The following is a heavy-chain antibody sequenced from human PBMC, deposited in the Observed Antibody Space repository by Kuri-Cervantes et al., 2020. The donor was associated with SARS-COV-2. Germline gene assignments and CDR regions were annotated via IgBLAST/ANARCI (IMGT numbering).Heavy chain of an antibody. Sequence: GESLKISYAASGFTFSSYAMSWVRQAPGKGLEWVSAISGSGGSTYYADSVKGRFTISRDNSKNTLYLQMNSLRAEDTAVYYCAKCGELLTSSYYYYGMDVWGQGTTVTVSS. CDR2: ISGSGGST. D-gene: IGHD1-26*01. CDR3: AKCGELLTSSYYYYGMDV. V-gene: IGHV3-23*01. J-gene: IGHJ6*02. CDR1: GFTFSSYA.